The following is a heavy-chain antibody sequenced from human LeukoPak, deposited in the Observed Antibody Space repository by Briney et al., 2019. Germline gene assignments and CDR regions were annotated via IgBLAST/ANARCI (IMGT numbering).Heavy chain of an antibody. V-gene: IGHV4-31*03. D-gene: IGHD3-10*01. CDR1: GASISSGAYY. CDR2: ISYSGST. J-gene: IGHJ4*02. CDR3: ALVEKIRGAIAY. Sequence: SQTLSLTCTVSGASISSGAYYWSWIRQHPGKGLEWIGYISYSGSTFYNPSLKSRLIISVDTSKNQFSLKLSSVTAADTAVYYCALVEKIRGAIAYWGQGTLVTVSS.